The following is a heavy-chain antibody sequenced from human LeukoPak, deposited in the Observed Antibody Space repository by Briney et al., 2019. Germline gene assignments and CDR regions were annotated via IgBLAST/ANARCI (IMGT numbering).Heavy chain of an antibody. CDR3: AREGYCSGGSCYSWFDP. CDR2: ISHSGST. D-gene: IGHD2-15*01. Sequence: SETLSLTCAVYGGSFSGYYWSWIRQHPGKGLEWIGEISHSGSTNYNPSLKSRVTISVDTSKTQFSLKLSSVTAADTAVYYCAREGYCSGGSCYSWFDPWGQGTLVTVSS. CDR1: GGSFSGYY. J-gene: IGHJ5*02. V-gene: IGHV4-34*01.